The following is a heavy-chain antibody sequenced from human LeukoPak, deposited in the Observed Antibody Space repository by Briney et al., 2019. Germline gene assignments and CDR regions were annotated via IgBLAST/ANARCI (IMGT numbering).Heavy chain of an antibody. CDR1: GVTFDNHA. J-gene: IGHJ4*02. CDR3: AKDILTSYHGTSGYSLAY. Sequence: GGSLRLSCAASGVTFDNHAMTWVRQAPGKGLEWVSVVSGSGDARYYADSLRGGVTISRDTLQNTLHLQLNTLRVDDTALYYCAKDILTSYHGTSGYSLAYWGERTPVTVSS. V-gene: IGHV3-23*01. CDR2: VSGSGDAR. D-gene: IGHD3-22*01.